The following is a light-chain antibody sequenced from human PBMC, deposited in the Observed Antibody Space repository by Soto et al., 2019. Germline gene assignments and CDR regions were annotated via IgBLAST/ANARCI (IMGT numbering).Light chain of an antibody. J-gene: IGLJ1*01. CDR3: SSYSSTSTPYV. Sequence: QSALTQPASVSGTPGQSITISCTGSNSDVGIYDFVSWYQHHPGRAPKLIVSEVNSRPSGVSNRFSGSKSGSAASLTISGLQAEDEADYYCSSYSSTSTPYVFGGGTKVTVL. CDR2: EVN. CDR1: NSDVGIYDF. V-gene: IGLV2-14*01.